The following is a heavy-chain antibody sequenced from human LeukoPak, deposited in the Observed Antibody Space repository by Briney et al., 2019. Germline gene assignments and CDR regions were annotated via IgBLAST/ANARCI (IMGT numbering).Heavy chain of an antibody. V-gene: IGHV4-59*01. CDR3: ARGGTTMNTVTYFDY. J-gene: IGHJ4*02. CDR1: GGSISSYY. D-gene: IGHD4-17*01. Sequence: PSETLSLTCTVSGGSISSYYWSWIRQPPGKGLEWIGYIYYSGSTNYNPSLKSRVTISVDTSKNQFSLKLRSVAAADTAVYYCARGGTTMNTVTYFDYWGQGTLVTVSS. CDR2: IYYSGST.